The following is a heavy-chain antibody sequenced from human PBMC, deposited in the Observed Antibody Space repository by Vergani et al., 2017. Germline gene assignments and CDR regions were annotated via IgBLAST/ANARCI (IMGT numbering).Heavy chain of an antibody. CDR1: GGSISSYY. Sequence: QVQLQESGPGLVKPSETLSLTCTVSGGSISSYYWSWIRQPPGKGLEWLGYISYSGSTKYNPSLKSRVTISVDTSKNHFSLKLSSVTAADTAVYYCARGVGIVATSFDYWGQGTLVTVSS. CDR2: ISYSGST. CDR3: ARGVGIVATSFDY. V-gene: IGHV4-59*08. J-gene: IGHJ4*02. D-gene: IGHD5-12*01.